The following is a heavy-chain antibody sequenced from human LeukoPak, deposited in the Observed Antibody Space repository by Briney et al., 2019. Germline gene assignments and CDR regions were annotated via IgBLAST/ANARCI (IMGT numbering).Heavy chain of an antibody. CDR1: GFAFNTYW. D-gene: IGHD4-17*01. Sequence: PGWSLRLSCAASGFAFNTYWMHWVRQAPGKGLVWVSRINGDGSSTSYADSVKGRFTISRDNAKNTLYLQMNSLRAEDTAVYYCARDIQYTVTPDSWGQGTLVTVSS. J-gene: IGHJ4*02. CDR2: INGDGSST. CDR3: ARDIQYTVTPDS. V-gene: IGHV3-74*01.